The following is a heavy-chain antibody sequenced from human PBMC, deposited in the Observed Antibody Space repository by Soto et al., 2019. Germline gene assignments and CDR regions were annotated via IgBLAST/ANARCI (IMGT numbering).Heavy chain of an antibody. CDR3: AKESSRGYSGSYYSDY. D-gene: IGHD1-26*01. CDR2: ISGSGGST. V-gene: IGHV3-23*01. J-gene: IGHJ4*02. CDR1: GFTFSSYA. Sequence: EVQLLESGGGLVQPGGSLRLSCAASGFTFSSYAMSWVRQAPGKGLEWVSAISGSGGSTYYADSVKGRFTISRDNSKNTLYLQMNSLRAEDTAVYYCAKESSRGYSGSYYSDYWGQGTLVTVSS.